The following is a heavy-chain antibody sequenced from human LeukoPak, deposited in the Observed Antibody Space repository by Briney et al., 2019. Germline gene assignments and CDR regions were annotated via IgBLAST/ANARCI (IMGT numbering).Heavy chain of an antibody. D-gene: IGHD2-2*01. CDR3: ARDRLFLGYCSSTSCHVDY. Sequence: ASVKISCKASGYTFTSYGISWVRQAPGQGLEWMGWISAYNGNTNYAQKLQGRVTTTTDTSTSTAYMELRSLRSDDTAVYYCARDRLFLGYCSSTSCHVDYWGQGTLVTVSS. J-gene: IGHJ4*02. V-gene: IGHV1-18*01. CDR2: ISAYNGNT. CDR1: GYTFTSYG.